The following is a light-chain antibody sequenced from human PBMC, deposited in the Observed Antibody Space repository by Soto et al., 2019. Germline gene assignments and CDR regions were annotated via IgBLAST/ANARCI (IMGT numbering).Light chain of an antibody. CDR2: DAS. CDR1: QSIGTW. Sequence: DIQVTQSPATLSAFVGDRVTISCRARQSIGTWLAWYQQKPGKAPKLLIYDASTLESGVPSRFSGSVSGTEFTLTLSALHPEDVAQYYCQKNNSYPVCFGQGTHLDI. CDR3: QKNNSYPVC. J-gene: IGKJ5*01. V-gene: IGKV1-5*01.